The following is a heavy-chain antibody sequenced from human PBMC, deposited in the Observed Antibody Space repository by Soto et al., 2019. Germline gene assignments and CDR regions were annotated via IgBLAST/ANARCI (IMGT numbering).Heavy chain of an antibody. J-gene: IGHJ5*02. Sequence: GASVKVSCKASGNTFTSYGISWVRQAPGQGLEWMGWISAYNGNTNYAQKLQGRVTMTTDTSTSTAYMELRSLRSDDTAVYYCARVYYDSSGYPNWFDPWGQGTLVTVSS. CDR2: ISAYNGNT. CDR1: GNTFTSYG. D-gene: IGHD3-22*01. CDR3: ARVYYDSSGYPNWFDP. V-gene: IGHV1-18*04.